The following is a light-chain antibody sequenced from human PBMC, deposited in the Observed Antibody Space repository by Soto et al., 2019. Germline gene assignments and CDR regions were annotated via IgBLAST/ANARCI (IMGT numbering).Light chain of an antibody. V-gene: IGLV1-40*01. Sequence: QSVLTQPPSVSGAPGQRVTISCTGSSSNIGAGYDVHWYQQLPGTAPKLLIYGNSNRPSGVPDRFSGSKSGTSASLAITRLQAEDEADYYCQSYDSSLRGVFGGGTKVTVL. CDR1: SSNIGAGYD. CDR2: GNS. J-gene: IGLJ2*01. CDR3: QSYDSSLRGV.